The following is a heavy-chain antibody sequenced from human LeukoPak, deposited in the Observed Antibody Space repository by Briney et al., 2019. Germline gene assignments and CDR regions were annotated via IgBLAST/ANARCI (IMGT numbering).Heavy chain of an antibody. J-gene: IGHJ5*02. D-gene: IGHD5-18*01. CDR1: GYSISSGYY. CDR2: IYHSGST. Sequence: PSETLSLTCTVSGYSISSGYYWGWIRQPPGKGLEWIGSIYHSGSTYYNPSLKSRVTISVDTSKNQFSLKLSSVTAADTAVYYCAKGAGGFSYYNWFDPWGQGTLVTVSS. V-gene: IGHV4-38-2*02. CDR3: AKGAGGFSYYNWFDP.